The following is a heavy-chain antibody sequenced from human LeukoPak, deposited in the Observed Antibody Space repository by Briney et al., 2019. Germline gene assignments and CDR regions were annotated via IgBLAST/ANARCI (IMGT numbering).Heavy chain of an antibody. V-gene: IGHV1-24*01. CDR2: FDPEDGEK. CDR1: GYXLTELS. D-gene: IGHD6-13*01. Sequence: ASVKVSCMVSGYXLTELSIHWVRQAPGKGLEWMGGFDPEDGEKIYAQKFQGRVTMTEDTSTDTAYMELSSLRSDDTAVYYCATETTAGTLDYWGQGTLVTVSS. CDR3: ATETTAGTLDY. J-gene: IGHJ4*02.